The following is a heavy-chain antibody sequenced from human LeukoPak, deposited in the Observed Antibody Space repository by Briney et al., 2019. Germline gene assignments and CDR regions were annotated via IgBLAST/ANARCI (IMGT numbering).Heavy chain of an antibody. D-gene: IGHD1-1*01. CDR3: ARVTDVQLERPYYYGMDV. V-gene: IGHV4-59*01. Sequence: KPSETLSLTCTVSGGSISSYYWSWIRQPPGKGLEWIGYIYYSGSTNYNPSLKSRVTISVDTSKNQFSLKLSSVTAADTAVYYCARVTDVQLERPYYYGMDVWGQGTTVTVSS. CDR1: GGSISSYY. J-gene: IGHJ6*02. CDR2: IYYSGST.